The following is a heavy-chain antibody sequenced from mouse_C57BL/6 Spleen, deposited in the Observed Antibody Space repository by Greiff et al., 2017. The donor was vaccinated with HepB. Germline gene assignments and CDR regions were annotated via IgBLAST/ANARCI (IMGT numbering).Heavy chain of an antibody. CDR3: TAPPYGSSRGDY. J-gene: IGHJ2*01. Sequence: EVQLQQSGAELVRPGASVKLSCTASGFNIKDYYMHWVKQRPEQGLEWIGRIDPEDGDTEYAPKFQGKATMTADTSSNTAYLQLSSLTSEDTAVYYCTAPPYGSSRGDYWGQGTTLTVSS. CDR1: GFNIKDYY. V-gene: IGHV14-1*01. CDR2: IDPEDGDT. D-gene: IGHD1-1*01.